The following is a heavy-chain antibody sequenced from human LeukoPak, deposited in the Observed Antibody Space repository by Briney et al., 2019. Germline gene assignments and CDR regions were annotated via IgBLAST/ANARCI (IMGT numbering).Heavy chain of an antibody. J-gene: IGHJ6*03. Sequence: GGSLRLSFAGSGFTFSTYSMNWVRQAPGEGLELVSFGFSTGTYVYYADSVKGRFTISRDNAKNSLYLQMNSLRAEDTAVYYCARGPGGASYYYYYYMDVWGKGTTVTVSS. D-gene: IGHD4/OR15-4a*01. CDR1: GFTFSTYS. V-gene: IGHV3-21*01. CDR2: GFSTGTYV. CDR3: ARGPGGASYYYYYYMDV.